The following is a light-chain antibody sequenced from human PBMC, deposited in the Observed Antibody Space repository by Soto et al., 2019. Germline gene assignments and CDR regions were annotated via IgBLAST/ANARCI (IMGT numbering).Light chain of an antibody. CDR2: EDN. J-gene: IGLJ2*01. CDR1: SGSFASNY. Sequence: NFMLTQPHSVSESPGKTVIISCTRSSGSFASNYVQWYQQRPGSAPTTVIYEDNQRPSGVPDRFSGSIDSSSNSASLTISGLKTEDEADYYCQSSDTSNHVVFGGGTQLTVL. CDR3: QSSDTSNHVV. V-gene: IGLV6-57*04.